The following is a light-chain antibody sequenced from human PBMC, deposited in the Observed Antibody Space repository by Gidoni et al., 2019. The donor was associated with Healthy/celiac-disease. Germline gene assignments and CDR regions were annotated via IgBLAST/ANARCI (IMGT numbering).Light chain of an antibody. J-gene: IGLJ2*01. CDR1: KLGDKY. V-gene: IGLV3-1*01. CDR2: QDS. CDR3: QAWDSSPL. Sequence: SYELTQPPSVSVSPGQTASITCSGDKLGDKYACWYQQKPGQSPVLVIYQDSKRPSGIPERFSGSNSKNTATLTISGTQAMDEADYYCQAWDSSPLFGGGTKLTVL.